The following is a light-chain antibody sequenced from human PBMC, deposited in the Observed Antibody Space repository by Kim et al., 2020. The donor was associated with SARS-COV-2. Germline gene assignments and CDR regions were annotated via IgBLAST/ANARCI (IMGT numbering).Light chain of an antibody. V-gene: IGLV1-44*01. CDR1: SSNIRSNA. J-gene: IGLJ2*01. CDR3: AAWDDSLNGPV. Sequence: GQRVTISGSGSSSNIRSNAVNWYLQLPGTAPKLLIYSNNQRLSGVPDRFSGSKSGTSASLAISGLQSEDEADYYCAAWDDSLNGPVFGGGTQLTVL. CDR2: SNN.